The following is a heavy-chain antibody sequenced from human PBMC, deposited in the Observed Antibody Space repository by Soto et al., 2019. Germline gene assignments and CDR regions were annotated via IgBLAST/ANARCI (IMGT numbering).Heavy chain of an antibody. D-gene: IGHD4-17*01. Sequence: ASVKVSCKASGYTFTSYYMHWVRQAPGQGLEWMGIINPSGGSTSYAQKFQGRVTMTRDTSTSTVYMELSSLRSEDTAVYYCARDRTVTTPASNYYYYGMDVWGQGTTVTVSS. CDR2: INPSGGST. V-gene: IGHV1-46*01. CDR1: GYTFTSYY. J-gene: IGHJ6*02. CDR3: ARDRTVTTPASNYYYYGMDV.